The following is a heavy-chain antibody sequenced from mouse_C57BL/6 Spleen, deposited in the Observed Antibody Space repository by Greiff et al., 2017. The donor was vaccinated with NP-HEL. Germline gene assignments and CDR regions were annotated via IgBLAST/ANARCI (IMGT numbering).Heavy chain of an antibody. CDR2: ISSGSSTI. CDR3: ARTIITTVVAPFAY. Sequence: EVMLVESGGGLVKPGGSLKLSCAASGFTFSDYGMHWVRQAPEKGLEWVAYISSGSSTIYYADTVKGRFTISRDNAKNTLFLQMTSLRSEDTAMYYCARTIITTVVAPFAYWGQGTLVTVSA. J-gene: IGHJ3*01. V-gene: IGHV5-17*01. CDR1: GFTFSDYG. D-gene: IGHD1-1*01.